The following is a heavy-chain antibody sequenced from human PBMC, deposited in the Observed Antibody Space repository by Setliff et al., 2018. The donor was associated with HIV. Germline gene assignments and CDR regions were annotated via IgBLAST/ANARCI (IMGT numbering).Heavy chain of an antibody. Sequence: SETLSLTCTVSGASSSSHYWSWIRQPPGKAPEWIGYVYNSGTTKYNPSLKSRVTISVDTSKNQFSLKLSSVTAADTAVYYCARVMGGYYDSSQYMDVWGKGTTVTVSS. D-gene: IGHD3-3*01. CDR3: ARVMGGYYDSSQYMDV. J-gene: IGHJ6*03. CDR2: VYNSGTT. V-gene: IGHV4-59*11. CDR1: GASSSSHY.